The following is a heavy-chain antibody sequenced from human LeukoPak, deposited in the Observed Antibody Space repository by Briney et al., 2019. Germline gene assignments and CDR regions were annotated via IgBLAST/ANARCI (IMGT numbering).Heavy chain of an antibody. J-gene: IGHJ6*03. CDR3: ARDRNYFDSSGYRPYYYYYYMDV. CDR1: GGTCSSYA. CDR2: IIPIFGTA. Sequence: ASVKVSCKASGGTCSSYAISWVRQAPGQGLEWMGGIIPIFGTANYAQKFQGRVTITTDESTSTAYMELSSLRSEDTAVYYCARDRNYFDSSGYRPYYYYYYMDVWGKGTMVTVSS. D-gene: IGHD3-22*01. V-gene: IGHV1-69*05.